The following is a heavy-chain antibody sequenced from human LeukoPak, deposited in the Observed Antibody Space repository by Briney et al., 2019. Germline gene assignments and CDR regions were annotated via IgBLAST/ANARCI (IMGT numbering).Heavy chain of an antibody. Sequence: GGSLRLSCAASGFNYSSYTMNWVRQAPGMGLEWLSYISASRDITYYADSVKGRFTISRDNAKNTLYLQMNSLRAEDTAVYYCARDCEYSSSCSWGQGTLVTVSS. V-gene: IGHV3-48*01. D-gene: IGHD6-13*01. CDR1: GFNYSSYT. J-gene: IGHJ5*02. CDR2: ISASRDIT. CDR3: ARDCEYSSSCS.